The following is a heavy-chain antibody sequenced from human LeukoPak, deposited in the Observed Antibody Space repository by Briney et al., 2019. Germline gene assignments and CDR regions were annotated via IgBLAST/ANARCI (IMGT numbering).Heavy chain of an antibody. Sequence: GGSLRLSCAASGFTVIDYYMNWIRQAPGKGLEWVSHISKSGITIYYADSVKGRFAISRDNAKNSLYLQMNSLRAEDTAAYYCARLYCSSTTCYVVDYWGQGTLVTVSS. V-gene: IGHV3-11*01. J-gene: IGHJ4*02. CDR1: GFTVIDYY. CDR2: ISKSGITI. D-gene: IGHD2-2*01. CDR3: ARLYCSSTTCYVVDY.